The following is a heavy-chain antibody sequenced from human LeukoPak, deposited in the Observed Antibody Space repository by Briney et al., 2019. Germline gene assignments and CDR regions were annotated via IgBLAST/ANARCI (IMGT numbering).Heavy chain of an antibody. V-gene: IGHV3-53*01. J-gene: IGHJ4*02. CDR3: ARRLYSSSWSSFDY. CDR1: GFTLSSNY. Sequence: PEGSLRLSCAASGFTLSSNYMSWVRQAPGKGLEWVSVIYSGGSTYYADSVKGRFTISRDNSKNTLYLQMNSLRAEDTAVYYCARRLYSSSWSSFDYWGQGTLVTVSS. CDR2: IYSGGST. D-gene: IGHD6-13*01.